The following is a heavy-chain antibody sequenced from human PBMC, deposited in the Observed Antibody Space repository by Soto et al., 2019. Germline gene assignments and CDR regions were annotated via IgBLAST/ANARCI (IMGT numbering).Heavy chain of an antibody. J-gene: IGHJ5*02. CDR1: GGSISSSSYY. CDR3: ARRGSFNYYGSGSYLPWSWFDP. Sequence: SETLSLTCTVSGGSISSSSYYWGWIRQPPGKGLEWIGSIYYSGSTYYNPSLKSRVTISVDTSKNQFSLKLSSVTAADTAVYYCARRGSFNYYGSGSYLPWSWFDPWGQGTLVTVSS. CDR2: IYYSGST. V-gene: IGHV4-39*01. D-gene: IGHD3-10*01.